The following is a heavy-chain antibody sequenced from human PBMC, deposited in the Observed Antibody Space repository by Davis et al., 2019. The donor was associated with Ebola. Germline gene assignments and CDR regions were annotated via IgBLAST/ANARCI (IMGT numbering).Heavy chain of an antibody. V-gene: IGHV3-74*01. D-gene: IGHD4-17*01. J-gene: IGHJ4*02. CDR3: ARDLYGAYGQDY. Sequence: GESLKISCAASGFTFSNYWIHWVRQAPGKGLVWVSRISRDGSSTNYAEYVKGRFTISRDNAKNTLYLQMNSLRAEDTAVYYCARDLYGAYGQDYWGQGTLVTVSS. CDR2: ISRDGSST. CDR1: GFTFSNYW.